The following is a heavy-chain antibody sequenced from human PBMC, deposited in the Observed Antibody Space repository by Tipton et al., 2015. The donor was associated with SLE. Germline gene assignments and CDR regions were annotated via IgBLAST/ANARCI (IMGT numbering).Heavy chain of an antibody. Sequence: TLSLTCTVSGGSISSHYWSWIRQPAGKGVEWVGRIYTSGSTNYNPSLTSRVTMSVDTSKNQFSLKLSSVTAADTAVYYCAREYPIAAAGAEAFEIWGQGTMVTVSS. CDR1: GGSISSHY. V-gene: IGHV4-4*07. CDR2: IYTSGST. CDR3: AREYPIAAAGAEAFEI. J-gene: IGHJ3*02. D-gene: IGHD6-13*01.